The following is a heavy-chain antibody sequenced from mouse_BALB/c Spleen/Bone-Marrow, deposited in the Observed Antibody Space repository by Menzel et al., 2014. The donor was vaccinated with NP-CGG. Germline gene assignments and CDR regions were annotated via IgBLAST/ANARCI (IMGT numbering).Heavy chain of an antibody. J-gene: IGHJ1*01. CDR1: GFSLTSYG. V-gene: IGHV2-5*01. Sequence: QVQLKESGPGLVQPSQSLSITCTVSGFSLTSYGVHWVRQSPGKGLEWLGVIWRGGSTDYNAAFMSRLSITKDNSKSQVFLKMNSLQADDTAIYYCAKNQGSFYYGSSHWYFDVWGAGTTVTVSS. D-gene: IGHD1-1*01. CDR2: IWRGGST. CDR3: AKNQGSFYYGSSHWYFDV.